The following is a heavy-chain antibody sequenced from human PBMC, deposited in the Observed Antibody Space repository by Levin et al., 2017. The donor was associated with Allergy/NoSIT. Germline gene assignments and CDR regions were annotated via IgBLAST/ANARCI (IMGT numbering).Heavy chain of an antibody. J-gene: IGHJ6*02. V-gene: IGHV3-30*18. CDR2: ISYDGSNK. CDR3: AKSQGGNTFGYYYGMDV. CDR1: GFTFSSYG. D-gene: IGHD4-23*01. Sequence: AGGSLRLSCAASGFTFSSYGMHWVRQAPGKGLEWVAVISYDGSNKYYADSVKGRFTISRDNSKNTLYLQMNSLRAEDTAVYYCAKSQGGNTFGYYYGMDVWGQGTTVTVSS.